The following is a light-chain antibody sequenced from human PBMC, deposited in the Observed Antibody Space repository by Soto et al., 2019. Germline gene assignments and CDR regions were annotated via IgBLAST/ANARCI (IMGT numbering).Light chain of an antibody. CDR1: QSISSW. CDR3: QQYNSYSLT. CDR2: DAS. Sequence: DIQLTQSPSTLSASVGDRLTITWRASQSISSWLAWYQQTPGQAPKILIYDASSLESGVPSRFRGSRSGTEFTLTFSRLQPDDFETYYCQQYNSYSLTFGQGTKVDIK. V-gene: IGKV1-5*01. J-gene: IGKJ1*01.